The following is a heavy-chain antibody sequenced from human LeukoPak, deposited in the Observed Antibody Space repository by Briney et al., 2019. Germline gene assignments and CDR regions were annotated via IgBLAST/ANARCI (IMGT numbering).Heavy chain of an antibody. D-gene: IGHD3-10*01. Sequence: GGSLRLSCAASGFTSSSYWMSWVRQAPGKGLEWVANIKQDGSEKYYVDSVKGRFTISRDNAKNSLYLQMNSLRAEDTAVYYCARYGSGKYSLFGYWGQGTLVTVSS. CDR2: IKQDGSEK. CDR3: ARYGSGKYSLFGY. V-gene: IGHV3-7*01. CDR1: GFTSSSYW. J-gene: IGHJ4*02.